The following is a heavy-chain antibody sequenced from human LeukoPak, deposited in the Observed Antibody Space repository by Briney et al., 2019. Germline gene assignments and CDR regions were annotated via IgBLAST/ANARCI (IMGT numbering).Heavy chain of an antibody. CDR2: IIPIFGTT. J-gene: IGHJ4*02. D-gene: IGHD1-26*01. CDR1: GGTFSSTYA. CDR3: ATATGGKWGFDF. Sequence: SVKVSCKASGGTFSSTYAISWVRQALGQGLEWMGGIIPIFGTTNYAQKFQGRVTITAVESTSTAYMELSSLRSEDTAVYYCATATGGKWGFDFWGQGTLVTVSS. V-gene: IGHV1-69*13.